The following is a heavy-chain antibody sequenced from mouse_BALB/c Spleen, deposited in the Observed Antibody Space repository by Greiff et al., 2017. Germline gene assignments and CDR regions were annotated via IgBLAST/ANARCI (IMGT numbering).Heavy chain of an antibody. V-gene: IGHV2-6-7*01. CDR2: IWGDGST. Sequence: VKLMESGPGLVAPSQSLSITCTVSGFSLTGYGVNWVRQPPGKGLEWLGMIWGDGSTDYNSALKSRLSISKDNSKSQVFLKMNSLQTEDTARYYCARETGTDAMDYWGQGTSVTVSS. CDR1: GFSLTGYG. J-gene: IGHJ4*01. D-gene: IGHD4-1*01. CDR3: ARETGTDAMDY.